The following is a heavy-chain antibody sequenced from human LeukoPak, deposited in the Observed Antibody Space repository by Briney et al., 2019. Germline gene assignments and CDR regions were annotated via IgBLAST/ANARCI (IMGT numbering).Heavy chain of an antibody. Sequence: GRSLRLSCAASGFTFDDYAMHWVRQAPGKGLEWVSGISWNSGSIGYADSVKGRFTISRDNAKNSLYLQMNSLRAEDTAVYYCARVLTAWFGELPEDDYWGQGTLVTVSS. V-gene: IGHV3-9*01. D-gene: IGHD3-10*01. J-gene: IGHJ4*02. CDR2: ISWNSGSI. CDR1: GFTFDDYA. CDR3: ARVLTAWFGELPEDDY.